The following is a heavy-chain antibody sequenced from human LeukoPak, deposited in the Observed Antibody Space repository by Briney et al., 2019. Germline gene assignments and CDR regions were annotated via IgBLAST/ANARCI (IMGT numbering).Heavy chain of an antibody. CDR1: GGSISSSTSY. J-gene: IGHJ3*02. V-gene: IGHV4-39*07. D-gene: IGHD6-13*01. Sequence: SETLSLTCTVSGGSISSSTSYWGWIRQSPGKGLEWIGSIYYIGRTYYNPSLKSRVTISADTSKKQFSLNLRSVTAADTAVYYCARRSNGIAAAGIAFDIWGQGTMVTVSS. CDR2: IYYIGRT. CDR3: ARRSNGIAAAGIAFDI.